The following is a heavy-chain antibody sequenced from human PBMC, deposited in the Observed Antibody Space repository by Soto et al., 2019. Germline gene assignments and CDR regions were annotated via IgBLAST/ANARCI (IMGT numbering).Heavy chain of an antibody. J-gene: IGHJ6*03. CDR1: GYTFTSYD. V-gene: IGHV1-8*01. Sequence: QVQLVQSGAEVKKPGSSVKVSCKASGYTFTSYDSNWVRQATVQVLEWMVWLNPNSGNTGYAKKFQGRVTMNRNTAISTAYMELSSLRSEETAVSYCERGRYCTNGVCYHRYYYYMDVWGKGTTVTVSS. CDR2: LNPNSGNT. D-gene: IGHD2-8*01. CDR3: ERGRYCTNGVCYHRYYYYMDV.